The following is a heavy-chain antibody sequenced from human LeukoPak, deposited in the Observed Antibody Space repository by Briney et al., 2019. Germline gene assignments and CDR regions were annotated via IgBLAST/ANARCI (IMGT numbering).Heavy chain of an antibody. CDR3: ARDQSEGAFDI. V-gene: IGHV1-46*01. Sequence: ASVKVSCKASGYTFTSYYMHWVRQAPGQGLEWMGIINPSGGSTRYAQKFQGRVTMTRDMSTSTVYMELSSLRSEDTAVYSCARDQSEGAFDIWGQGTMVTVFS. CDR2: INPSGGST. J-gene: IGHJ3*02. CDR1: GYTFTSYY.